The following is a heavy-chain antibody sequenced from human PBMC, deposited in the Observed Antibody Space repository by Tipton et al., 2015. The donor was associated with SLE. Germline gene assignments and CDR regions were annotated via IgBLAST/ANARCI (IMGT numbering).Heavy chain of an antibody. D-gene: IGHD3-22*01. CDR2: ISSSGSTI. CDR1: GFTFSSYE. V-gene: IGHV3-48*03. J-gene: IGHJ6*02. CDR3: ASSGRITMTSDYYYGMDV. Sequence: SLRLSCAASGFTFSSYEMNWVRQAPGKGLEWVSYISSSGSTIYYADSVKGRFTISRDNAKNSLYLQMNSLRAEDTAVYYCASSGRITMTSDYYYGMDVWGQGTTVTVSS.